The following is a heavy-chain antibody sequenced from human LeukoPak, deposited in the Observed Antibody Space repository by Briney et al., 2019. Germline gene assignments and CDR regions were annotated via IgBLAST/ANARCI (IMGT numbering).Heavy chain of an antibody. V-gene: IGHV3-23*01. J-gene: IGHJ4*02. CDR1: GXTVSSYA. Sequence: GGSLRLSCAASGXTVSSYAMSWVRQAPGKGLEWVSVIGGSGATTSYADSVKGRFTISRDNSKNTVYLQMNSLRAEDTAVYYCAKRTTESSGWYSFDHWGQGTLVTVSS. CDR2: IGGSGATT. CDR3: AKRTTESSGWYSFDH. D-gene: IGHD6-19*01.